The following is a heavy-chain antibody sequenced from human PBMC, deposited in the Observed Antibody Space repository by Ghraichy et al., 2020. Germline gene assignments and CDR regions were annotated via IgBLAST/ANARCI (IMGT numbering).Heavy chain of an antibody. J-gene: IGHJ4*02. V-gene: IGHV3-21*01. D-gene: IGHD2-2*02. Sequence: SCAASGFTFSSYSMNWVRQAPGKGLEWVSSISSSSSYIYYADSVKGRFTISRDNAKNSLYLQMNSLRAEDTAVYYCARDGGYCSSTSCYTEYYFDYWGQGTLVTVSS. CDR3: ARDGGYCSSTSCYTEYYFDY. CDR2: ISSSSSYI. CDR1: GFTFSSYS.